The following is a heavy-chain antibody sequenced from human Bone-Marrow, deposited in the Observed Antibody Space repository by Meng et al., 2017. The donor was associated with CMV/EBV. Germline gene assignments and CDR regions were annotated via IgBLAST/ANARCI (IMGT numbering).Heavy chain of an antibody. J-gene: IGHJ5*02. D-gene: IGHD1-26*01. CDR1: GGSVSSGSYY. Sequence: GSLRLSCTVSGGSVSSGSYYWSWIRQPPGKGLEWIGSIYYSGRTNYNPSLKSRVTISVDTSKNQFSLKLSPVTAADTAVYYWARVAFGTSIVGVHDAWGQGTLVTVSS. CDR2: IYYSGRT. V-gene: IGHV4-61*01. CDR3: ARVAFGTSIVGVHDA.